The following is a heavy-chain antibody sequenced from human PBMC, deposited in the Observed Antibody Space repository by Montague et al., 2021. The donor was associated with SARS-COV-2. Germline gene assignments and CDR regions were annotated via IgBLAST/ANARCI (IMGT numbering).Heavy chain of an antibody. CDR3: AGMIVQHAGMDV. CDR2: IYYTGST. D-gene: IGHD3-22*01. V-gene: IGHV4-59*01. J-gene: IGHJ6*02. Sequence: SETLSLTCTVSGGSISRYYWNWIRQSPGKGLEWIGYIYYTGSTSYNPSLNSRVSISVDTSNNQFSLRLSSVTAADTAGYYCAGMIVQHAGMDVWGQGTTVTVSS. CDR1: GGSISRYY.